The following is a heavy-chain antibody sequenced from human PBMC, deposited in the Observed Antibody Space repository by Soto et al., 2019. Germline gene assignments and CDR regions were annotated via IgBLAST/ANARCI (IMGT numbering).Heavy chain of an antibody. D-gene: IGHD1-1*01. CDR3: ARGGQLPYYYYGMDV. J-gene: IGHJ6*02. V-gene: IGHV1-8*01. CDR1: GYTFTSYD. Sequence: QVQLVQSXAXVKKPGXSVKVSCKASGYTFTSYDINWVRQATGQGLEWMGWMNPNSGNTGYAQKFQGRVTMTRNTSISTAYMELSSLRSEDTAVYYCARGGQLPYYYYGMDVWGQGTTVTVSS. CDR2: MNPNSGNT.